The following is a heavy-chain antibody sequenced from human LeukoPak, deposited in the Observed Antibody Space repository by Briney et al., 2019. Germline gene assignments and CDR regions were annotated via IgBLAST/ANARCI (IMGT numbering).Heavy chain of an antibody. CDR2: INPNSGGT. D-gene: IGHD1-26*01. CDR1: GYTFTGYY. Sequence: ASVKVSCKASGYTFTGYYMHWVRQAPGQGLEWMGWINPNSGGTNYAQKFQGRVAMTRDTSISTACMELSRLRSDDTAVYYCASSGSRTPFFDYWGQGTLVTVSS. CDR3: ASSGSRTPFFDY. J-gene: IGHJ4*02. V-gene: IGHV1-2*02.